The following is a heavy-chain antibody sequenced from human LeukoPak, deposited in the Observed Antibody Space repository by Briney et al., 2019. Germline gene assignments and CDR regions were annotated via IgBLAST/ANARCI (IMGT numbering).Heavy chain of an antibody. J-gene: IGHJ3*02. Sequence: GGSLRLSCAASGFTFDDYAMHWVRQAPGKGLEWVSGISWNSGNIGYADSVKGRFTISRDNAKNSLYLQMNSLRAEDTALYYCAKDIVYDILTAYAFDIWGQGTMVTVSS. CDR1: GFTFDDYA. D-gene: IGHD3-9*01. V-gene: IGHV3-9*01. CDR2: ISWNSGNI. CDR3: AKDIVYDILTAYAFDI.